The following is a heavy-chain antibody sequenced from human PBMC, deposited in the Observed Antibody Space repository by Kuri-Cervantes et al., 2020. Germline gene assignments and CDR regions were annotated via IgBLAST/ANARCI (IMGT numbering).Heavy chain of an antibody. J-gene: IGHJ6*02. CDR2: IWYDGSNK. Sequence: GGSLRLSCAASGFTFSSYGMHWVRQAPGKGLEWVAVIWYDGSNKYYADSVKGRFTISRDNSKNTLYLQMNSLRAEDTAVYYCARDRSARGWYYGMDVWGQGTTVTRLL. V-gene: IGHV3-33*01. CDR1: GFTFSSYG. D-gene: IGHD6-19*01. CDR3: ARDRSARGWYYGMDV.